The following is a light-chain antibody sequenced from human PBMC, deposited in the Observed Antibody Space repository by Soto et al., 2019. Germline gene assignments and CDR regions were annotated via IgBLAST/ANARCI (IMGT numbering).Light chain of an antibody. Sequence: QSVLTQPPSVSAAPGQKVTISCSGSSSNIGNNYVSWYQQLPGTAPKLLIYDNNKRPSGIPDRFSGSKSGTSATLGITGLQTGDEADYYCGTWYSSLSARVVFGGGTKVTVL. CDR1: SSNIGNNY. CDR3: GTWYSSLSARVV. V-gene: IGLV1-51*01. J-gene: IGLJ2*01. CDR2: DNN.